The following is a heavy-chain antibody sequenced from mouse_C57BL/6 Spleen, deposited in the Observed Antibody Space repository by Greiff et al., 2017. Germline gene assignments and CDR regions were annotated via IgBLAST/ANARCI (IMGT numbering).Heavy chain of an antibody. V-gene: IGHV1-61*01. D-gene: IGHD3-2*02. Sequence: QVQLQQPGAELVRPGSSVKLSCKASGYTFTSYWMDWVKQRPGQGLEWIGNIYPSDSYTHYNQKFKDKATLPVDKSSSTAYMQLMSLTSEDSAVYYCARRTAQRAMDYWGQGTSVTVSS. CDR2: IYPSDSYT. J-gene: IGHJ4*01. CDR1: GYTFTSYW. CDR3: ARRTAQRAMDY.